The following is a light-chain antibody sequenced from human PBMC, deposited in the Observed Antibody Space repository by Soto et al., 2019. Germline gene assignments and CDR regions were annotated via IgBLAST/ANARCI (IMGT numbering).Light chain of an antibody. CDR2: WAS. V-gene: IGKV4-1*01. Sequence: DIVMTQSADSLAVSLGERATINCKSSQSCLYSSNNKNYLAWYQQKPGQPPKLLIYWASTRESGVPDRFSGSGSGTDFTLTISSLQAEDVAVYYCQQYYSTPTFGQGTKVDIK. J-gene: IGKJ1*01. CDR1: QSCLYSSNNKNY. CDR3: QQYYSTPT.